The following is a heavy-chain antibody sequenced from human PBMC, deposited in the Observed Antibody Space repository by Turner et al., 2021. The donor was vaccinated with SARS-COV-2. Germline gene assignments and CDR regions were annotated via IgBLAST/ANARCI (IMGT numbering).Heavy chain of an antibody. CDR1: GSSLRQLS. CDR3: KKDIAVYDYWGGQVGGGYGMDV. V-gene: IGHV1-24*01. J-gene: IGHJ6*02. CDR2: FNPENGEE. Sequence: QVQLLQSGAEVRKPGASVKVSCKVSGSSLRQLSIHWVRQAPGKGLGWMGGFNPENGEEISTTKWQDRVTMREDSSINTAYMGLSSLKSDDPAVYYLKKDIAVYDYWGGQVGGGYGMDVWGQGTTVTVSS. D-gene: IGHD3-3*01.